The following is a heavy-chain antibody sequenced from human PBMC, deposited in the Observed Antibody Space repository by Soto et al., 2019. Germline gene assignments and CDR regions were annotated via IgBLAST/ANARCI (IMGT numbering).Heavy chain of an antibody. D-gene: IGHD5-12*01. CDR1: GYTFTSYS. J-gene: IGHJ6*02. CDR3: ARDAPILGATMYYYYGMDV. Sequence: QLQLVQSGPEVKKPGASVKVSCKASGYTFTSYSISWVRQPPGQGLERKGWISGYNGDTNYAQKLQGRVTMTTNTAATTAYMELRSLRSDDTAVYYCARDAPILGATMYYYYGMDVWGQGTTVTVSS. CDR2: ISGYNGDT. V-gene: IGHV1-18*01.